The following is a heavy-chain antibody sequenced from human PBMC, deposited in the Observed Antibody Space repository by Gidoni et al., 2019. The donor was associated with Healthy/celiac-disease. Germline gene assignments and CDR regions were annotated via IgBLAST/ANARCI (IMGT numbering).Heavy chain of an antibody. CDR2: ISYDGRNK. V-gene: IGHV3-30*04. CDR3: ARGQKGHGRAFDI. J-gene: IGHJ3*02. CDR1: GFTFSSYA. Sequence: QVQLVESGGGVVQPGRSLRLSCAASGFTFSSYAMHWVRQAPGKGLEWVAVISYDGRNKYYADSVKGRFTISRDNSKNTLYLQMNSLRAEDTAVYYCARGQKGHGRAFDIWGQGTMVTVSS.